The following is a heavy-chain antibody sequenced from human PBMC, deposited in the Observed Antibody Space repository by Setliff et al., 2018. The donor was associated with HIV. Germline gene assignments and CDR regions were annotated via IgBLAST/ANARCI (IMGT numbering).Heavy chain of an antibody. J-gene: IGHJ4*02. CDR2: INTGKGNT. CDR3: AREGEGNGWARLDY. D-gene: IGHD6-19*01. CDR1: GYTFTSYA. Sequence: ASVKVSCKASGYTFTSYAMHWVRQAPGQRLEWMGWINTGKGNTKYSQNFQGRVTITRDTPARTDYMELSSLRSEDTAVYFCAREGEGNGWARLDYWGQGTLVTVSS. V-gene: IGHV1-3*04.